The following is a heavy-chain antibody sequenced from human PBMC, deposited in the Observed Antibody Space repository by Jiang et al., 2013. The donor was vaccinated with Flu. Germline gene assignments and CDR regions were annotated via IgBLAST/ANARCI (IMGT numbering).Heavy chain of an antibody. CDR2: ISGSGGST. V-gene: IGHV3-23*01. J-gene: IGHJ4*02. CDR3: AKSATMTTVTHFPRRYYFDY. CDR1: GFTFSSYA. Sequence: QLLESGGGLVQPGGSLRLSCAASGFTFSSYAMSWVRQAPGKGLEWVSAISGSGGSTYYADSVKGRFTISRDNSKNTLYLQMNSLRAEDTAVYYCAKSATMTTVTHFPRRYYFDYWGQGTLVTVSS. D-gene: IGHD4-17*01.